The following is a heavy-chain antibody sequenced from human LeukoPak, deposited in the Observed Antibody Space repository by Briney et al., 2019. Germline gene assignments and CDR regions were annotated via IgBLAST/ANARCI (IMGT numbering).Heavy chain of an antibody. Sequence: GESLKISCKGSGYSFTSYWIGWVRQMPGKGLEWMGIIYPGDSDTRYSPSFQGQVTISVDKSISTAYLQWSSLVASDTAIYYCARRDYYAGSATIAAFDRWGQGTLVTVSS. CDR2: IYPGDSDT. D-gene: IGHD3-10*01. V-gene: IGHV5-51*01. CDR1: GYSFTSYW. CDR3: ARRDYYAGSATIAAFDR. J-gene: IGHJ4*02.